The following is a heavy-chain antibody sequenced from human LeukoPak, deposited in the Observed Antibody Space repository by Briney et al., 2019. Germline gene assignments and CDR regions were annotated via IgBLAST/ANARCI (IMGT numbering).Heavy chain of an antibody. CDR2: MHSNTGDT. CDR1: GSTFTDEY. CDR3: VRHLTDPTSCDY. Sequence: ASVKVSCKTSGSTFTDEYIHWVRQAPGHGLGFMSWMHSNTGDTGYVQKFQGRVSFTRDTSISTAYMELHRLRSDDTAVYYCVRHLTDPTSCDYWGQGTLVTVSS. J-gene: IGHJ4*02. V-gene: IGHV1-2*02. D-gene: IGHD1-14*01.